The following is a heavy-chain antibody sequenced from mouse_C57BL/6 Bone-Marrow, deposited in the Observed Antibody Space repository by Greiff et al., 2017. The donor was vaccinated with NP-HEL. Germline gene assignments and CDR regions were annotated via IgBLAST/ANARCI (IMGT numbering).Heavy chain of an antibody. D-gene: IGHD1-1*01. V-gene: IGHV1-62-2*01. Sequence: QVQLQQSGAELVKPGASVKLSCKASGYTFTEYTIHWVKQRSGQGLEWIGWFYPGSGSIKYNEKFKDKATLTADKSSSTVYMELSRLTSEDSAVDFCARHEEPYYGSSYGYAMDYWGQGTSVTVSS. J-gene: IGHJ4*01. CDR3: ARHEEPYYGSSYGYAMDY. CDR1: GYTFTEYT. CDR2: FYPGSGSI.